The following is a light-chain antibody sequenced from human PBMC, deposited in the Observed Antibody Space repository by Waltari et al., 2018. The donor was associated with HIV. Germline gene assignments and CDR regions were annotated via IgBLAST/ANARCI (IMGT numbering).Light chain of an antibody. CDR3: YSTDSSGGV. Sequence: SYELTQPPSVSVSPGQTARIPCSGDALPQNYAYWYQQQSGKAPVLVIYEDSKRPSGIPERFSGSSSGTMATLTISGAQVEDEADYYCYSTDSSGGVFGGGTKLTVL. CDR2: EDS. J-gene: IGLJ3*02. V-gene: IGLV3-10*01. CDR1: ALPQNY.